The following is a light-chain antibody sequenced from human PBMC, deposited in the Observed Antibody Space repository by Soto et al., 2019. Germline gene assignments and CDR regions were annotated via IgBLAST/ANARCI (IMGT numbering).Light chain of an antibody. V-gene: IGKV1-39*01. CDR2: AAS. Sequence: DIQMTQSPSSLSASVRDRVTITCRASQSISSYLNWYQQKPGKAPKLLIYAASSLQSGVPSRFSGSGSGTDFTLTISSLQPEDFATYYCQQSYSTPPITFGQGTRLENK. CDR1: QSISSY. CDR3: QQSYSTPPIT. J-gene: IGKJ5*01.